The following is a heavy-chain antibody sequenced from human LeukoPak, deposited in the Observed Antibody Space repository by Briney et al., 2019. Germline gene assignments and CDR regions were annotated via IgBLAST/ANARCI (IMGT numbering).Heavy chain of an antibody. Sequence: ASVKVSCKASGGTFSSYAISWVRQAPGQGLEWMGGIIPIFGTANYARKFQGRVTITADESTSTAYMELSSLRSEDTAVYYCARAYYYGSGRGDYFDYWGQGTLVTVSS. CDR1: GGTFSSYA. J-gene: IGHJ4*02. D-gene: IGHD3-10*01. CDR3: ARAYYYGSGRGDYFDY. CDR2: IIPIFGTA. V-gene: IGHV1-69*13.